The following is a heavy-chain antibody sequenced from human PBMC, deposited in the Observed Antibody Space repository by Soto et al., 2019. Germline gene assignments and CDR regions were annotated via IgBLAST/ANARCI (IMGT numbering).Heavy chain of an antibody. D-gene: IGHD4-4*01. CDR1: GGSISSGGYS. CDR3: ARVQGP. Sequence: SETLSLTCAVSGGSISSGGYSWSCIRQPPGKGLEWIGYISHSGSTYYNPSLKSRVTISVDRSKNQFSLKLSSVTSAEKAVYYCARVQGPWGQGTLVTVSS. V-gene: IGHV4-30-2*01. CDR2: ISHSGST. J-gene: IGHJ5*02.